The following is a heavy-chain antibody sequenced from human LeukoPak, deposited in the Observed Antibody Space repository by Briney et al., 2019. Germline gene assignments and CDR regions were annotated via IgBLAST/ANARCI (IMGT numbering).Heavy chain of an antibody. CDR3: ARASNDYDSNGLPFLDC. CDR2: IWYDGSNI. D-gene: IGHD3-22*01. CDR1: GISFSIHG. Sequence: GGSLRLSRAASGISFSIHGKHGVRHAPGKGLEWVAVIWYDGSNIYFADSVKGRFTISRDNSKNTLYLQMNSLSAQDTALYYCARASNDYDSNGLPFLDCWGQGTLVTVSS. V-gene: IGHV3-33*01. J-gene: IGHJ4*02.